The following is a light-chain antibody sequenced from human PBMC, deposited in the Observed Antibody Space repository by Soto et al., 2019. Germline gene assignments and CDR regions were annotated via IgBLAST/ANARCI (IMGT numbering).Light chain of an antibody. CDR3: KQYNTYWT. J-gene: IGKJ1*01. Sequence: DIQMTQSPSTLSASVGDRVTITCRASQSISSSLAWYRQKPGKAPKLLIYKASSLESGVPSRFSGSGSGTEFTLTISSLQPDDFATYYCKQYNTYWTFGQGTKVEIK. V-gene: IGKV1-5*03. CDR1: QSISSS. CDR2: KAS.